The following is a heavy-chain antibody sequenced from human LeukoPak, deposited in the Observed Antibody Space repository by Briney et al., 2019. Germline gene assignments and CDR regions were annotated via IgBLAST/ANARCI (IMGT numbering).Heavy chain of an antibody. CDR3: ASNTQTYYDILTGLSGWFDP. Sequence: GGSPRLSCAASGFTFSSYGMHWVRQAPGKGLEWVSGISGSGDTPYYADSVKGRFTISRDNSKNTLYLQMNSLRAEDTAVYYCASNTQTYYDILTGLSGWFDPWGQGTLVTVSS. CDR1: GFTFSSYG. V-gene: IGHV3-23*01. CDR2: ISGSGDTP. D-gene: IGHD3-9*01. J-gene: IGHJ5*02.